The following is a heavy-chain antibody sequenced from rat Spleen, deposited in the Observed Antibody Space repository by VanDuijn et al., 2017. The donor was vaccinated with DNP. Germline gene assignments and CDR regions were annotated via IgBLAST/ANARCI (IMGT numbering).Heavy chain of an antibody. J-gene: IGHJ1*01. Sequence: EVQLVETGGGLVQPGRSLKLSCVASGFTFSSYWMFWVRQAPGKGLEWVATISYDGSSTYYRDSVKGRFTFSRDNAKSTLYLQRDSLRSEDTATYYCARGDSNWEGWYFDFWGPGTMVTVSS. V-gene: IGHV5-29*01. CDR1: GFTFSSYW. CDR2: ISYDGSST. CDR3: ARGDSNWEGWYFDF. D-gene: IGHD5-1*01.